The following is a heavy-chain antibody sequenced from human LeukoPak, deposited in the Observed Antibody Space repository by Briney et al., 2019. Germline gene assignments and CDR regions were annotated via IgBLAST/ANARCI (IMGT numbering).Heavy chain of an antibody. Sequence: ASVKVSCKASGYTFTSYYMHWVRQAPGQGLEWMGIINPSGGSTSYAQKFQGRVTMTRDTSTSTVYMELSSLRSGDTAVYYCASERRDGYIIDYWGQGTLVTVSS. V-gene: IGHV1-46*01. D-gene: IGHD5-24*01. CDR3: ASERRDGYIIDY. J-gene: IGHJ4*02. CDR2: INPSGGST. CDR1: GYTFTSYY.